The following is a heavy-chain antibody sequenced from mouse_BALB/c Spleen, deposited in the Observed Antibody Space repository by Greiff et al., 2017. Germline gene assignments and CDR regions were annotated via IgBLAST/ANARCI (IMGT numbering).Heavy chain of an antibody. V-gene: IGHV1-80*01. CDR3: ARSGYASYRYFDV. Sequence: QVQLKESGAELVRPGSSVKISCKASGYAFSSYWMNWVKQRPGQGLEWIGQIYPGDGDTNYNGKFKGKATLTADKSSSTAYMQLSSLTSEDSAVYFCARSGYASYRYFDVWGAGTTVTVSS. J-gene: IGHJ1*01. CDR2: IYPGDGDT. CDR1: GYAFSSYW. D-gene: IGHD3-1*01.